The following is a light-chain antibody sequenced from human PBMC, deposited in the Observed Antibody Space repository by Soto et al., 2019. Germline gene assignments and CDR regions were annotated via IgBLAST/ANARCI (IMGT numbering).Light chain of an antibody. V-gene: IGKV1-5*01. CDR2: DVS. CDR1: SSSKW. J-gene: IGKJ2*01. CDR3: QHTTDFT. Sequence: DIQMTQSPSTLAASVGHTVTMTCRSSSKWLAWYQKKPGKATHLLIYDVSNLERGVPSRCSGSTSGADSTLTITGLQPDDLGTYYCQHTTDFTFGQGTKVDI.